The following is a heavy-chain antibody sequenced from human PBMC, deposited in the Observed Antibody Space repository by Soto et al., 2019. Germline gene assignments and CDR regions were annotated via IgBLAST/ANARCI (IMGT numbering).Heavy chain of an antibody. J-gene: IGHJ4*02. V-gene: IGHV1-69*13. CDR2: IIPIFSTA. CDR1: GGTFSSYA. CDR3: ASQGVTYYYDSSGPPGRYFDY. D-gene: IGHD3-22*01. Sequence: GASVKVSCKASGGTFSSYAISWVRQAPGQGLEWMGGIIPIFSTANYAQKFQGRVTITADESTSTAYMELSSLRSEDTAVYYCASQGVTYYYDSSGPPGRYFDYWGQGTLVTVSS.